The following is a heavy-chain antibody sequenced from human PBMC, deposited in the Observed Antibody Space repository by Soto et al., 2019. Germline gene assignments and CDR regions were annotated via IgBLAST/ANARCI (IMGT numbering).Heavy chain of an antibody. CDR3: ASSGG. J-gene: IGHJ4*02. D-gene: IGHD1-26*01. V-gene: IGHV3-33*01. CDR1: GFMFRSYG. CDR2: IWYDGSNK. Sequence: GGSLRLSCAASGFMFRSYGMHWVRQAPGKGLEWVAVIWYDGSNKNYADPVKGRFTISRDNAKDTLFLQMNSLRAEDTAVYYCASSGGWGQGTLVTVSS.